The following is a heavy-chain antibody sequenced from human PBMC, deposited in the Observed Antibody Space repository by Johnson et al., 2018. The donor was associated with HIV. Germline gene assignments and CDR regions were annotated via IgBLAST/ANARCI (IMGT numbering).Heavy chain of an antibody. CDR1: GFTFDDYG. Sequence: VQLVESGGGVVRPGGSLRLSCAASGFTFDDYGMSWVRQAPGKGLEWVSIVSSRGNTYYADSVKGRFTISRDNSQNTLYLQMNRLRAEDTAVYYCARFYDFWSGYGKRDAFDIWGQGTMVTVSS. D-gene: IGHD3-3*01. J-gene: IGHJ3*02. CDR3: ARFYDFWSGYGKRDAFDI. V-gene: IGHV3-20*04. CDR2: VSSRGNT.